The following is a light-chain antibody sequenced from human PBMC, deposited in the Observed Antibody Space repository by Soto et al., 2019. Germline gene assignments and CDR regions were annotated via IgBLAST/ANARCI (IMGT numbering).Light chain of an antibody. J-gene: IGKJ2*01. CDR3: QQYDDWPPKT. V-gene: IGKV3-15*01. CDR2: GAS. CDR1: QSINSN. Sequence: EIVMTQSPATLSVSPGEGATLSCRASQSINSNLAWYQQKPGQAPRLLIYGASTRATGIPARFSGSGSGSEFTLTISSLQSEDFAVYYCQQYDDWPPKTFGQGTKVEIK.